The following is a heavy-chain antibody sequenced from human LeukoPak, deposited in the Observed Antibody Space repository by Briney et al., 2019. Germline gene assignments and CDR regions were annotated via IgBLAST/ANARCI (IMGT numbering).Heavy chain of an antibody. D-gene: IGHD6-19*01. J-gene: IGHJ4*02. V-gene: IGHV3-7*01. CDR1: GFTFSNYW. CDR3: ARGHAWQWDH. Sequence: GGSLRLSCTFSGFTFSNYWMSWVRQAPGKGLEWVANIKADGSEKHYVDSVKGRFTVSRDNARNSLSLQMDSLRDEDTAVYYCARGHAWQWDHWGQGSLVTVSS. CDR2: IKADGSEK.